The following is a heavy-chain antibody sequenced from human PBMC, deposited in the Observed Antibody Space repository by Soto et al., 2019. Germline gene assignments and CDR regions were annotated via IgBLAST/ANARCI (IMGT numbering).Heavy chain of an antibody. D-gene: IGHD6-13*01. V-gene: IGHV4-34*01. J-gene: IGHJ3*02. Sequence: QVQLQQWGAGLLKPSETLSLTCAVYGGSFSGYYWSWIRQPPGKGLEWIGEINHSGSTNYNPSLKSRVTISVDTAKNQFSLKLSSVTAADTAVYYCARGGIAAAGTAAFDIWCQGTMVTVSS. CDR2: INHSGST. CDR1: GGSFSGYY. CDR3: ARGGIAAAGTAAFDI.